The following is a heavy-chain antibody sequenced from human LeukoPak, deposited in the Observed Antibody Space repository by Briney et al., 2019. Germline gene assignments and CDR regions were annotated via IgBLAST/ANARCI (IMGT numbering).Heavy chain of an antibody. J-gene: IGHJ4*02. CDR3: ARDPPSVAGTFDS. V-gene: IGHV3-23*01. CDR1: GFTFSSYG. Sequence: GGSLRLSCAASGFTFSSYGMNWVRQAPGKGLEWLSGISYSGGSTYYADSVKGRFTISRDNSKNTLYLQMNSLRAEDTAVYYCARDPPSVAGTFDSWGQGTLVTAAS. CDR2: ISYSGGST. D-gene: IGHD6-19*01.